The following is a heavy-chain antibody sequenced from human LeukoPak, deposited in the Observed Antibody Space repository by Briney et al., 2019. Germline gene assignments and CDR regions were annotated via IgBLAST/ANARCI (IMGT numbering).Heavy chain of an antibody. V-gene: IGHV1-8*01. CDR3: ARSKERYFDPFDY. CDR2: MNPNSGNT. D-gene: IGHD3-9*01. Sequence: GASVKVSCKASGYTFTSYDINWVRQATGQGLEWMGWMNPNSGNTGYAQKFQGRVTMTRNTSISTAYMELSSLRSEDTAVYYCARSKERYFDPFDYWGQGTLVTVSS. J-gene: IGHJ4*02. CDR1: GYTFTSYD.